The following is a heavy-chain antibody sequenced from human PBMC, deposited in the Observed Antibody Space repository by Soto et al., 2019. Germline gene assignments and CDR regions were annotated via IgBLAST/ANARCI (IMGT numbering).Heavy chain of an antibody. CDR1: GYSFTSYG. CDR2: ISGHNGNT. J-gene: IGHJ4*02. V-gene: IGHV1-18*04. CDR3: ARHRFNYYDDTVYYYFDY. D-gene: IGHD3-22*01. Sequence: GASVKVSCKASGYSFTSYGISWVRQAPGQGPEWMGWISGHNGNTNHPQSLQGRVTMTTDTSRNTAYMELRSLRSDDTAVYYCARHRFNYYDDTVYYYFDYWGQGTLDTVS.